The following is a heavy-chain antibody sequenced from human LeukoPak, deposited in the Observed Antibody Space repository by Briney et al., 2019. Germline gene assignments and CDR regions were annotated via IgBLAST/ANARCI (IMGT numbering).Heavy chain of an antibody. CDR3: ARGPYSGSYQKKGYFDY. Sequence: PGGSLRLSCAASGFTFSNYGMNWVRQAPGKGLEWVSAISGSGHNTYYADSVKGRFTISRDNSKNTLYLQMNSLRAEDTAVYYCARGPYSGSYQKKGYFDYWGQGTLVTVSS. CDR1: GFTFSNYG. D-gene: IGHD1-26*01. CDR2: ISGSGHNT. J-gene: IGHJ4*02. V-gene: IGHV3-23*01.